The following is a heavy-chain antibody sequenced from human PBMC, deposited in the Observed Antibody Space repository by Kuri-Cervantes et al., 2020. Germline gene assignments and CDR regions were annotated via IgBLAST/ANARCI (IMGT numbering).Heavy chain of an antibody. CDR2: IIPILGIA. CDR1: GYTFTSYD. CDR3: AREGEMARDYFDY. D-gene: IGHD5-24*01. Sequence: SVKVSCKASGYTFTSYDINWVRQAPGQGLEWMGRIIPILGIANYAQKFQGRVTITADKSTSTAYMELSSLRSEDTAVYYCAREGEMARDYFDYWGQGTLVTVSS. J-gene: IGHJ4*02. V-gene: IGHV1-69*04.